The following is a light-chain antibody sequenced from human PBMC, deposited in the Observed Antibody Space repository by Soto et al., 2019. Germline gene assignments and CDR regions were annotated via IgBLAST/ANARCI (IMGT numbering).Light chain of an antibody. V-gene: IGKV1-5*03. CDR2: KAS. CDR3: QQYNSLGT. J-gene: IGKJ1*01. CDR1: QTISSW. Sequence: DIQMTQSPSTLSASVGDTVTITCRASQTISSWLAWYQQKPGKAPKLLIYKASTLENGIPSRFSGSGSGTEFALTIHSLQPDDFATYFCQQYNSLGTFGQGTKVEIK.